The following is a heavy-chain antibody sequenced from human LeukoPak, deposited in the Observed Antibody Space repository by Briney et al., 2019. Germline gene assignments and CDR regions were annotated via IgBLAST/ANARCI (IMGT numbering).Heavy chain of an antibody. J-gene: IGHJ3*02. Sequence: GGSLRPSCATSGFIFNYYAMSWVRQAPGKGLEWVSGISGSDGSTYYADSVKGRFSISRDNSKKTLFLQMNSLRAEDTAVYYCAKSGYSSGWFRAFDIWGQGTLVTVSS. CDR3: AKSGYSSGWFRAFDI. CDR2: ISGSDGST. CDR1: GFIFNYYA. D-gene: IGHD6-19*01. V-gene: IGHV3-23*01.